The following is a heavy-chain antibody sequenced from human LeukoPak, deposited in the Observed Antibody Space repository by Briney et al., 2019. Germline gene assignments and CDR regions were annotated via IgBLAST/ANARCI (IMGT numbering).Heavy chain of an antibody. Sequence: GGPLRHSCASSGVIYSRYLVFWLPEAPGKALQGLANIKQYGSEPPYVDSVEGRFTISRDNAKISLFRQMVSLRADDTALYYCARGVTSAYSLRYYFEYWGQGIMVTVSS. CDR1: GVIYSRYL. V-gene: IGHV3-7*03. CDR3: ARGVTSAYSLRYYFEY. D-gene: IGHD6-25*01. J-gene: IGHJ4*02. CDR2: IKQYGSEP.